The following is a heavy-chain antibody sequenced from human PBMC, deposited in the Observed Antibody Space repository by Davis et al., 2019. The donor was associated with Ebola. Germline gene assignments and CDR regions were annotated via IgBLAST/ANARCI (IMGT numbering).Heavy chain of an antibody. Sequence: GESLKISCAAFGFSFSSYDMHWVRQAPGKGPEWVASIWYDGSRTYYADSVRGRFTISRDTSKNMLYLQMNSLRAEDTAVYYCARVSYTNGLYYFDYWGQGTLVTVSS. J-gene: IGHJ4*02. CDR3: ARVSYTNGLYYFDY. V-gene: IGHV3-33*01. D-gene: IGHD6-19*01. CDR2: IWYDGSRT. CDR1: GFSFSSYD.